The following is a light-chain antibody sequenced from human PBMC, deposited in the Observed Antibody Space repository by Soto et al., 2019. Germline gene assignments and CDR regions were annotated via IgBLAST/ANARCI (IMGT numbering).Light chain of an antibody. Sequence: EIVMTQSPATLSVSPGERATLSCRASQNVRSAFAWYQQKRGQAARLLLHGASTRATGIPARFSGSGSGTEFTPTISSLQSEDFAIYYCQQYIDWPLTFGGGTDVEI. V-gene: IGKV3-15*01. CDR3: QQYIDWPLT. CDR1: QNVRSA. CDR2: GAS. J-gene: IGKJ4*02.